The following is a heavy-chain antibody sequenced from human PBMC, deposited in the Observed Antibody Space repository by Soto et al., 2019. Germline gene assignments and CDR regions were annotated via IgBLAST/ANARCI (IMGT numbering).Heavy chain of an antibody. CDR3: AKPRSLRFSEWLPYNWFDP. V-gene: IGHV3-23*01. Sequence: GGSLRLSCAASGFTFSSYAMSWVRQAPGKGLEWVSAISGSGGSTYHADSVKGRFTISRDNSKTTLYLQMNSLRAEDTAVYYCAKPRSLRFSEWLPYNWFDPWGQGTLVTVSS. CDR2: ISGSGGST. D-gene: IGHD3-3*01. CDR1: GFTFSSYA. J-gene: IGHJ5*02.